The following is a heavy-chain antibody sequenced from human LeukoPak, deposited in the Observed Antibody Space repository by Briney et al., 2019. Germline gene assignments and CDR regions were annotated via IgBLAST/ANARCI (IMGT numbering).Heavy chain of an antibody. V-gene: IGHV3-23*01. Sequence: PGGSLRLSCAASGFTFSNYAMSWVRQAPGKGLEWVSAISDSGGSTYDADFVKGRFTISRDNSKNTLYLQMNSLRAEDTAVYYCARPYYYGSGSYGGFDYWGQGTLLTVSS. D-gene: IGHD3-10*01. CDR3: ARPYYYGSGSYGGFDY. CDR2: ISDSGGST. CDR1: GFTFSNYA. J-gene: IGHJ4*02.